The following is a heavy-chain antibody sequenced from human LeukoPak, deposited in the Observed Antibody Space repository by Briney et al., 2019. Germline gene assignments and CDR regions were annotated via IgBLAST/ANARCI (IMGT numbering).Heavy chain of an antibody. CDR3: ARGREIEVVVTAPASMDV. V-gene: IGHV1-2*04. Sequence: ASVKVSCKASGYTFTSYGISWVRQAPGQGLEWMGWINPNSGGTNYAQKFQGWVTMTRDSSISTAYMELSRLRSDDTAVYYCARGREIEVVVTAPASMDVWGQGTTVTVSS. D-gene: IGHD2-15*01. CDR1: GYTFTSYG. CDR2: INPNSGGT. J-gene: IGHJ6*02.